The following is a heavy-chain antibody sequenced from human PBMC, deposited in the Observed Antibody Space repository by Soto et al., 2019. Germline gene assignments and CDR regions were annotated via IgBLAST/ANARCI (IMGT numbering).Heavy chain of an antibody. CDR2: ISYDGSNK. D-gene: IGHD3-3*01. Sequence: GGSLILSCAVSGFSVSNAWINLVRPAPGKGLDWVAVISYDGSNKYYADSVKGRFTISRDNSKNTLYLQMNSLRAEDTAVYYCARDAVAKYYDFWSGYSFDIWGQGTMVTVSS. CDR1: GFSVSNAW. V-gene: IGHV3-30*19. CDR3: ARDAVAKYYDFWSGYSFDI. J-gene: IGHJ3*02.